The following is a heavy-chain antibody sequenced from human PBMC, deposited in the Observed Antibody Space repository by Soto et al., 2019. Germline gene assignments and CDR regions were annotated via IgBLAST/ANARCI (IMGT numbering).Heavy chain of an antibody. CDR2: TSYDGSNK. CDR1: GFTFRSYV. V-gene: IGHV3-30*19. D-gene: IGHD3-16*01. Sequence: QVQLVESGGGVVQPGASLRLSCVGSGFTFRSYVIHWVRQAPGKGLEWVALTSYDGSNKYYDDSVKGGFTISRDNSRNTVDLHMDSLRLEDTALYSCARWGTTGGLDVWGQGTLVSVSS. CDR3: ARWGTTGGLDV. J-gene: IGHJ4*02.